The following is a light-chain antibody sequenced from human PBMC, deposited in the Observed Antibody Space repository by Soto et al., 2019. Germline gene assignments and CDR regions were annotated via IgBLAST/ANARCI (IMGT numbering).Light chain of an antibody. Sequence: QSVLTQPASVSGSPGQLITLSCTGTDSDIGAYDFVSWYQQHPDKAPNLIIFEVSNRPSGVSNHFSGSKSGNTASLTISGLQAEDEADYYCASYTRSSTYVFGSGTKVTVL. CDR2: EVS. V-gene: IGLV2-14*01. CDR3: ASYTRSSTYV. CDR1: DSDIGAYDF. J-gene: IGLJ1*01.